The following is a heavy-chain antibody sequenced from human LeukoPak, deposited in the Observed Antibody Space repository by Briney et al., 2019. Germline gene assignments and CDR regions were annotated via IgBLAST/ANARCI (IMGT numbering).Heavy chain of an antibody. V-gene: IGHV3-7*05. Sequence: RGSLRLSCTASTFTLNNYWMSWVRQAPGKGLEWVANIKQDGSEKYHVDSVKGRFTISRDNAKNSLYLQMNSLRAEDTAVYYCASRAGYTGSWSAFDYWGQGTLVTVSS. J-gene: IGHJ4*02. D-gene: IGHD6-13*01. CDR2: IKQDGSEK. CDR1: TFTLNNYW. CDR3: ASRAGYTGSWSAFDY.